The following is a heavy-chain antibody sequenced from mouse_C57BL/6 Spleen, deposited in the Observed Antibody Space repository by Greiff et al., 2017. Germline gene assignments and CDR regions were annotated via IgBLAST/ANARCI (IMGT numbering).Heavy chain of an antibody. J-gene: IGHJ2*01. D-gene: IGHD2-1*01. CDR3: ARKEIYYGNYVDY. Sequence: VQLQQSGAELVMPGASVKLSCKASGYTFTSYWMHWVKQRPGQGLEWIGEIDPSDSYTNYNQKFKGKSTLTVDKSSSTAYMQLSSLTSEDSAVYYCARKEIYYGNYVDYWGQGTTLTVSS. CDR1: GYTFTSYW. V-gene: IGHV1-69*01. CDR2: IDPSDSYT.